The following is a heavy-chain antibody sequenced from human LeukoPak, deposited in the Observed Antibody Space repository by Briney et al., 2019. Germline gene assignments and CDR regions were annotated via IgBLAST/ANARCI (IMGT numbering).Heavy chain of an antibody. CDR3: EKAVGGWESYGPYCFDY. J-gene: IGHJ4*02. CDR2: ISSSSSYI. CDR1: GFTFSSYS. D-gene: IGHD3-16*01. V-gene: IGHV3-21*04. Sequence: GGSLRLSCAASGFTFSSYSMNWVRQAPGKGLEWVASISSSSSYIYYADSVKGRFTISKDNSKNTPYLQMNSLRAEDTAVYYCEKAVGGWESYGPYCFDYWGQGTLVTVSS.